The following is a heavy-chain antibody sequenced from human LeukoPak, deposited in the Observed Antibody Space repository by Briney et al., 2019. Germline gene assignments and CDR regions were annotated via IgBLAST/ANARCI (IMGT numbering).Heavy chain of an antibody. D-gene: IGHD3-10*01. CDR2: IYYSGST. Sequence: PSETLSLTCTVSGGSISGSSYYWGWIRQPPGKGLEWIGSIYYSGSTYYNPSLKSRVTISVDTSKNQFSLKVNSVTAADTAVYYCASFTSSASGSLTYFDYWGQGTLVTVSS. V-gene: IGHV4-39*01. CDR1: GGSISGSSYY. CDR3: ASFTSSASGSLTYFDY. J-gene: IGHJ4*02.